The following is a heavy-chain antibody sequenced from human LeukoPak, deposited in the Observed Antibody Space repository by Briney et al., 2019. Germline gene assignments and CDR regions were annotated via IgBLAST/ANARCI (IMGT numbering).Heavy chain of an antibody. CDR2: IIPIFGTA. CDR3: ARNYYDSSGYSPLDY. J-gene: IGHJ4*02. V-gene: IGHV1-69*13. D-gene: IGHD3-22*01. CDR1: GGAFSSYA. Sequence: ASVKVSCKASGGAFSSYAISWVRQAPGQGLEWMGGIIPIFGTANYAQKFQGRVTITADESTSTAYMELSSLRSEDTAVYYCARNYYDSSGYSPLDYWGRGTLVTVSS.